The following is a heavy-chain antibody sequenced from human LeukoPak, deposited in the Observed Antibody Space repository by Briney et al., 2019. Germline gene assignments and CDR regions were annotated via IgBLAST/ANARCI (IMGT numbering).Heavy chain of an antibody. CDR1: GGSFSGYY. V-gene: IGHV4-34*01. Sequence: SETLSLTCAVYGGSFSGYYWSWIRQPPGKGLEWIGEINHSGSTNYNPSLKSRVTISVDTSKNQFSLKLSSVTAADTAVYYCARGRVVLRYFDWFNWFDPWGQGTLVTVSP. CDR2: INHSGST. J-gene: IGHJ5*02. D-gene: IGHD3-9*01. CDR3: ARGRVVLRYFDWFNWFDP.